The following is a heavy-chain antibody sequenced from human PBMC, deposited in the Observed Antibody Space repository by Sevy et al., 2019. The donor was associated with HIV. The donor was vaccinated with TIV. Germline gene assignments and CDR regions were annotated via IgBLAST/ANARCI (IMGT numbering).Heavy chain of an antibody. CDR1: GFTFSSYG. V-gene: IGHV3-30*18. CDR3: AKDFSGQLLSWFDH. CDR2: ISYDGSNK. D-gene: IGHD2-2*01. J-gene: IGHJ5*02. Sequence: GGSLRLSCAASGFTFSSYGMHWVRQAPGKGLEWVAVISYDGSNKYYADSVKGRFTISRDNSKNTLYLQMNSLRAEDTALYYCAKDFSGQLLSWFDHWGQGTLVTVSS.